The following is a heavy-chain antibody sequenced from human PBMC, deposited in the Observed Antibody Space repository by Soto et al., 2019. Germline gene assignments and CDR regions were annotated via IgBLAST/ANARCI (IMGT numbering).Heavy chain of an antibody. Sequence: GGSLRLSCAASGFTFSSYAMHWVHQAPGKGLEWVAVISYDGSNKYYADSVKGRFTISRDNSKNTLYLQMNSLRAEDTAVYYCARERRITMIVVVTAYGMDVWGQGTTVTVSS. V-gene: IGHV3-30-3*01. J-gene: IGHJ6*02. CDR3: ARERRITMIVVVTAYGMDV. D-gene: IGHD3-22*01. CDR1: GFTFSSYA. CDR2: ISYDGSNK.